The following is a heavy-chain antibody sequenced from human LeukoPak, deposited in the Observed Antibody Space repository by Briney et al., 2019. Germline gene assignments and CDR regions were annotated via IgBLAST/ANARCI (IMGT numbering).Heavy chain of an antibody. CDR3: TRVGYIDEGIDY. D-gene: IGHD5-24*01. J-gene: IGHJ4*02. Sequence: GRSLRLSCAASGFTFSSYGMHWARQAPGKGLEWLAVISYDGTNKDYADSVKGRFTISRDNSKNTLYLQVNSLRAEDTAVYYCTRVGYIDEGIDYWGQGTLVTVSS. CDR2: ISYDGTNK. CDR1: GFTFSSYG. V-gene: IGHV3-30*03.